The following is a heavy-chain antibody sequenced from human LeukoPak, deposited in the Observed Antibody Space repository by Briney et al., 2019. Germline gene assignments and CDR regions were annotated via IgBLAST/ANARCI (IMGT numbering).Heavy chain of an antibody. CDR2: INGGGGST. Sequence: GGSLRLSCAASGFTFSSYGMSWVRQAPGKGLEWVSDINGGGGSTYYADSVKGRFTISRDNSKNTLYLQMNSLRAEDTAVYYCARIIVVAGTHYWGQGTLVTVSS. V-gene: IGHV3-23*01. D-gene: IGHD6-19*01. CDR1: GFTFSSYG. J-gene: IGHJ4*02. CDR3: ARIIVVAGTHY.